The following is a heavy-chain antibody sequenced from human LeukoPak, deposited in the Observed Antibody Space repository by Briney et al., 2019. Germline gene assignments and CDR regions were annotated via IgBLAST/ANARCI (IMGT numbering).Heavy chain of an antibody. D-gene: IGHD5-18*01. CDR1: GGSISRSNYY. Sequence: SETLSLTCTVSGGSISRSNYYWAWIRQPPGKGLEWIGNIYYSGSAYFDPSLRSRVTLSVDTSKNHFSLKLSSVTAADTAVYYCARTWIPVPFDYWGQGTLVTVSS. CDR3: ARTWIPVPFDY. J-gene: IGHJ4*02. CDR2: IYYSGSA. V-gene: IGHV4-39*02.